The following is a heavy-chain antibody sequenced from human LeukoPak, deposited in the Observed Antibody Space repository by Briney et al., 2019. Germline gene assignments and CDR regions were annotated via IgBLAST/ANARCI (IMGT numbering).Heavy chain of an antibody. V-gene: IGHV4-59*01. J-gene: IGHJ4*02. D-gene: IGHD1-26*01. CDR3: AKTGYSGSHFDY. Sequence: SETLSLTCTVSGGSISSYYWSWIRQPPGKGLEWIGYIYYSGSTNYNPSLKSRVTISVDTSKNQLSLKLSSVNAADTAVYYCAKTGYSGSHFDYWGQGTLVTVSS. CDR1: GGSISSYY. CDR2: IYYSGST.